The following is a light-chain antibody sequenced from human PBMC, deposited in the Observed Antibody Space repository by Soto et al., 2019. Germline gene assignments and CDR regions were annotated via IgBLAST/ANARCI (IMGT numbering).Light chain of an antibody. Sequence: EIVLTQSPGTLSLSPGERATHSCRASQSVSSSYLAWYQQKPGQAPRLLIYGASSRATGIPDRFSGSGSGTDFTLNISRLEPEDFAVYYCQQYGSSPWTFGQGTKVEIK. CDR1: QSVSSSY. CDR2: GAS. J-gene: IGKJ1*01. CDR3: QQYGSSPWT. V-gene: IGKV3-20*01.